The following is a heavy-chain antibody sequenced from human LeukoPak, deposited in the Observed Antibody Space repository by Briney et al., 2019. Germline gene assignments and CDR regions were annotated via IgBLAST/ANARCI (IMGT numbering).Heavy chain of an antibody. CDR3: ARDPDSSGWSSIEY. CDR1: GFTFSRYW. CDR2: INSDGRST. J-gene: IGHJ4*02. Sequence: GGSLRLSCAASGFTFSRYWMHWVRQAPGKGLVWVSRINSDGRSTNYADSVKGRFTISRDNAKNTLYLQMNSLRAEDTAVYYCARDPDSSGWSSIEYWGQGTLVTVSS. D-gene: IGHD6-19*01. V-gene: IGHV3-74*01.